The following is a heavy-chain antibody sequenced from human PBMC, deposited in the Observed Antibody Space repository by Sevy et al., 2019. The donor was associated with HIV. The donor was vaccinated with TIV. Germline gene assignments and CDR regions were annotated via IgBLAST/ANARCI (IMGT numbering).Heavy chain of an antibody. V-gene: IGHV3-23*01. Sequence: GGSLRLSCTASGFTFSSYAMTWVRQAPGKGLEWVSVTNGRGSSTYYADSVKGRFTISRDNAKNTLYLQMNRLRPEDTAVYFCAILGVDCVSTNCYGMRSLSFDFWGQGTLVTVSS. CDR3: AILGVDCVSTNCYGMRSLSFDF. D-gene: IGHD2-2*01. J-gene: IGHJ4*02. CDR1: GFTFSSYA. CDR2: TNGRGSST.